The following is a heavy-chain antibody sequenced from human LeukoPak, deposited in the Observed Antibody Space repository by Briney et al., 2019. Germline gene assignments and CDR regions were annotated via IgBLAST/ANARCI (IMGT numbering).Heavy chain of an antibody. CDR3: AKDSAVAGTSYYYYYYMDV. D-gene: IGHD6-19*01. J-gene: IGHJ6*03. CDR1: GGTFSSYA. Sequence: SVKVSCKASGGTFSSYAISWVRQAPGQGLEWMGGIIPIFGTANYAQEFQGRVTITADKSTSTAYMELSSLRAEDTAVYYCAKDSAVAGTSYYYYYYMDVWGKGTTVTVSS. CDR2: IIPIFGTA. V-gene: IGHV1-69*06.